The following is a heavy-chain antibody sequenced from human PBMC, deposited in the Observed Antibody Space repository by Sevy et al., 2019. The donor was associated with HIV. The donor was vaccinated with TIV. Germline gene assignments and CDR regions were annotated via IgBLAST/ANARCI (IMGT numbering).Heavy chain of an antibody. CDR1: GFTFSNYA. CDR3: AKVLARGVAVAGSAWGMDV. Sequence: GGSLRLSCAASGFTFSNYAMNWVRQAPGKGLEWVSAISGSGGTTYDADSVKGRFTIPRDKSRNTPYLQMNGLRAEETAVYYCAKVLARGVAVAGSAWGMDVWGQGTTVTVSS. J-gene: IGHJ6*02. V-gene: IGHV3-23*01. CDR2: ISGSGGTT. D-gene: IGHD6-19*01.